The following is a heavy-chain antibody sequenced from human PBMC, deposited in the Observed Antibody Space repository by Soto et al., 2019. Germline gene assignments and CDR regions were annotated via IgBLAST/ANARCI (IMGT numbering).Heavy chain of an antibody. CDR3: AKADGQQWLIPHLDN. V-gene: IGHV3-23*01. D-gene: IGHD6-19*01. CDR1: GFNFKKCA. J-gene: IGHJ4*02. CDR2: ISCCGGSA. Sequence: EVQLLESGGGVVQPGGSLRLSCVASGFNFKKCAMAWVRQAAGEGLEWVSGISCCGGSASYADSVKGRFSIARDDSKNTVSLQLNSLRVEDTAQYYCAKADGQQWLIPHLDNWGQGTLVTVS.